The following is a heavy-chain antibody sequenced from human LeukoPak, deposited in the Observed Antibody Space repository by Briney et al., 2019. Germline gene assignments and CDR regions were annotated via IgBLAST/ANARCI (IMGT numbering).Heavy chain of an antibody. D-gene: IGHD3-10*01. V-gene: IGHV3-48*01. Sequence: PGGSLRLSCAASGFTFSSYSMKWVRQAPGKGLEWVSYISSSSSTIYYADSVKGRFTISRDNAKNSLYLQMNSLRAEDTAVYYCARAPITMVRVNWFDPWGQGTLVTVSS. CDR2: ISSSSSTI. J-gene: IGHJ5*02. CDR1: GFTFSSYS. CDR3: ARAPITMVRVNWFDP.